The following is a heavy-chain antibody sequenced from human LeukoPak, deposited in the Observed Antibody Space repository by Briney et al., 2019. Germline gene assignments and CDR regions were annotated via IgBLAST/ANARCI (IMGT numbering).Heavy chain of an antibody. J-gene: IGHJ4*02. V-gene: IGHV3-48*02. CDR2: ISSSSSTI. Sequence: GGSLRLSCAASGFTFSSYSMNWVRQAPGKGLEWVSYISSSSSTIYYADSVKGRFTISRDNAKNSLYLQVNSLRDEDTAVYYCAVGQFSPIDYWGQGTLVTVSS. D-gene: IGHD3-3*01. CDR3: AVGQFSPIDY. CDR1: GFTFSSYS.